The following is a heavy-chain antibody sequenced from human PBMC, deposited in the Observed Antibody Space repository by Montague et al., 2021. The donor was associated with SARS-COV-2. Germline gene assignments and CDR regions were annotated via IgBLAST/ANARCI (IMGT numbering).Heavy chain of an antibody. Sequence: SETLSLTCAVYSGSFSDYYWTWIRQSPGKGLEWIGEINHTGSATYNPSLKGRVTLSRDTSKNQFSLKLQSVTAADTAVYYCARRPVPLLHLDWSQKYFDYYGLDVWGQGTTVIVS. CDR2: INHTGSA. V-gene: IGHV4-34*01. J-gene: IGHJ6*02. D-gene: IGHD3/OR15-3a*01. CDR3: ARRPVPLLHLDWSQKYFDYYGLDV. CDR1: SGSFSDYY.